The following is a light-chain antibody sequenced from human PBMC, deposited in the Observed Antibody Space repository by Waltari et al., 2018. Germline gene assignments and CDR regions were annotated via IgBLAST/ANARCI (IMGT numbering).Light chain of an antibody. Sequence: QTVVTQEPSLTVSPGGTVTLTCASSTGAVTSDYYPNWFQQKPGQAPRALIYSTRNTHCWTQARCSGSVRGGKAVLTRLRVQPEDEAEYYCLIYYGGAQLRVFGGGTKLTVL. V-gene: IGLV7-43*01. J-gene: IGLJ3*02. CDR1: TGAVTSDYY. CDR2: STR. CDR3: LIYYGGAQLRV.